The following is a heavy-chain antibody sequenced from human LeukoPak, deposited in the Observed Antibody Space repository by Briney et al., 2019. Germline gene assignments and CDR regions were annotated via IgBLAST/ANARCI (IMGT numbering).Heavy chain of an antibody. Sequence: SETLSLTCTVSGGSISSSDHYWAWIRQPPGKGLEWIGSIYYSGITYYIPSLKSRVTLSVDTSKNQFSLRLTSVTAADTAFYYCAREEYSSDWYGHDSWGQGTLVTVSS. CDR3: AREEYSSDWYGHDS. CDR1: GGSISSSDHY. J-gene: IGHJ4*02. V-gene: IGHV4-39*07. CDR2: IYYSGIT. D-gene: IGHD6-13*01.